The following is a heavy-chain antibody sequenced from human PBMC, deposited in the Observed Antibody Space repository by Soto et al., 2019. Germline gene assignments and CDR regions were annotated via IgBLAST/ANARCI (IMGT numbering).Heavy chain of an antibody. CDR3: ARVNYTIFGVVIPNNYYYYYMDV. Sequence: SETLSLTCTVSGGSISSYYWSWIRQPPGKGLEWIGYIYYSGSTNYNPSLKSRVTISVDTSKNQFSLKLSSVTAADTAVYYCARVNYTIFGVVIPNNYYYYYMDVWGKGTTVTVSS. V-gene: IGHV4-59*01. D-gene: IGHD3-3*01. CDR1: GGSISSYY. J-gene: IGHJ6*03. CDR2: IYYSGST.